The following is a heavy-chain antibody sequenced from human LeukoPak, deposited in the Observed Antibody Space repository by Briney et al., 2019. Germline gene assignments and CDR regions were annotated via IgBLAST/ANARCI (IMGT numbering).Heavy chain of an antibody. CDR1: GFTSSSYW. CDR2: IKQVGSEK. V-gene: IGHV3-7*01. J-gene: IGHJ6*02. CDR3: ARDWEAYYDILTGYYTVSSGMDV. D-gene: IGHD3-9*01. Sequence: PGGSLRLSCAASGFTSSSYWMSWVRPAAGRGREWVANIKQVGSEKYYVDSVKGRFTISRDNAKNSLYLQMNSLRAEDTAVYYCARDWEAYYDILTGYYTVSSGMDVWGQGTTVTVSS.